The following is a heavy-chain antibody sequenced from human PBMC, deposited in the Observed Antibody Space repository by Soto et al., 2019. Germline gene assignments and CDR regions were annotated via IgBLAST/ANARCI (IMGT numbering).Heavy chain of an antibody. Sequence: KQSQTLSLTCAISGDSVSSNSAAWNWIRQSPSRGLEWLGRTYYRSKWYNDYAVSVKSRITINPDTSKNQFSLQLNSVTPEDTAVYYCARADYYDSSGYCAFDIWGQGTMVTVSS. V-gene: IGHV6-1*01. CDR2: TYYRSKWYN. CDR3: ARADYYDSSGYCAFDI. D-gene: IGHD3-22*01. CDR1: GDSVSSNSAA. J-gene: IGHJ3*02.